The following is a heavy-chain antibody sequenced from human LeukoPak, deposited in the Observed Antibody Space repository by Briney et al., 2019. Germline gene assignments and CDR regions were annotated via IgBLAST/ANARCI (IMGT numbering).Heavy chain of an antibody. Sequence: SETLSLTCSVSGASVSSGGYYWSWIRQPAGKVMEWIGRINPSGDTNYNPSLKSRVTMSIQTSKNQLFLNLISVTAADTALYYCARGFSTGWYFDPWGRGTQVTVSS. CDR3: ARGFSTGWYFDP. V-gene: IGHV4-61*02. CDR1: GASVSSGGYY. J-gene: IGHJ2*01. D-gene: IGHD6-19*01. CDR2: INPSGDT.